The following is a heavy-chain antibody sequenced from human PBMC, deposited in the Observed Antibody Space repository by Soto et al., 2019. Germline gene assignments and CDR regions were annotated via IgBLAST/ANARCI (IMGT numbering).Heavy chain of an antibody. CDR1: GFTFSSYG. J-gene: IGHJ3*02. CDR2: IWYDGSNK. D-gene: IGHD1-26*01. CDR3: ARERVGATPGGAFDI. V-gene: IGHV3-33*01. Sequence: PGGSLRLSCAASGFTFSSYGMHGVRQAPGKGLEWVAVIWYDGSNKYYADSVKGRFTISRDNSKNTLYLQMNSLRAEDTAVYYCARERVGATPGGAFDIWGQGTMVTVSS.